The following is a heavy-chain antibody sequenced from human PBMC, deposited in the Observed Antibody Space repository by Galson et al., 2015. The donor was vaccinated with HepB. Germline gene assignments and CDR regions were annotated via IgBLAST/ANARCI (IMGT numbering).Heavy chain of an antibody. CDR1: GYTFTSYG. V-gene: IGHV1-18*01. CDR3: ARDRGSGSYYGGGPNKAELTIHFNY. D-gene: IGHD1-26*01. Sequence: QSGAEVKKPGASVKVSCKASGYTFTSYGISWVRQAPGQGLEWMGWISAYNGNTNYAQKLQGRVTMTTDTSTSTAYMELRSLRSDDTAGYYCARDRGSGSYYGGGPNKAELTIHFNYWGQGTLVTVSS. J-gene: IGHJ4*02. CDR2: ISAYNGNT.